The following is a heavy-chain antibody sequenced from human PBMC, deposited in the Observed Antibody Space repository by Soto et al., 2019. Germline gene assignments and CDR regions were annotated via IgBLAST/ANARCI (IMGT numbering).Heavy chain of an antibody. CDR1: GGTLRSHA. V-gene: IGHV1-69*01. D-gene: IGHD1-20*01. CDR2: IIPIFGSP. Sequence: QVQLVQSGAEVKKPGSSVRVSCKASGGTLRSHAINWVRQAPGQGLEWMGGIIPIFGSPNYAQDFQGRVTITADESSITVYVELSSLISEDTAVYYCAGTVEITYYHGMDVWGQGTTGTVSS. CDR3: AGTVEITYYHGMDV. J-gene: IGHJ6*02.